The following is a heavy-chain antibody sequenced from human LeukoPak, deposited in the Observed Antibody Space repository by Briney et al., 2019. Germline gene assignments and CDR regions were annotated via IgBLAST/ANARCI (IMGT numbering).Heavy chain of an antibody. Sequence: PSETLSLTCAVYGGSFSGYYWSWIRQPPGKGLEWIGEINHSGSTNYNPSLKSRVTISVDTSKNQFSLKLSSVTAADTAVYYCARDGIAAAGYYFDYWGQGTLVTVSS. CDR3: ARDGIAAAGYYFDY. CDR1: GGSFSGYY. V-gene: IGHV4-34*01. D-gene: IGHD6-13*01. J-gene: IGHJ4*02. CDR2: INHSGST.